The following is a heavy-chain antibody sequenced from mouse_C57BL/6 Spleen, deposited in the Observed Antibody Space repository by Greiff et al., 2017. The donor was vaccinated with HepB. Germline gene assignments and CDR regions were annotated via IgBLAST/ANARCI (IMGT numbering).Heavy chain of an antibody. CDR1: GYTFTSYW. Sequence: QVHLQQPGPELVKPVPSLKLSCKASGYTFTSYWMHCVKRRPPQGLEWIGKINPSNGGTNYNQKFKSQATLTLDKSSSTAYMQLSSLTSEDSAVYYCARREYGKRDFDYWGQGTTVTVSA. CDR2: INPSNGGT. D-gene: IGHD2-1*01. CDR3: ARREYGKRDFDY. V-gene: IGHV1-53*01. J-gene: IGHJ3*01.